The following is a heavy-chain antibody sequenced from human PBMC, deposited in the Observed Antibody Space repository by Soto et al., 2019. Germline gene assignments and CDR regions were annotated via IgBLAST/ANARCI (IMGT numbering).Heavy chain of an antibody. CDR3: ARLASLPHVVADWFDP. CDR2: IYPDDSDT. V-gene: IGHV5-51*01. CDR1: GYTFTTNW. Sequence: PGESLKISCKGSGYTFTTNWIAWVRQMPEKGLEWMGIIYPDDSDTRYSPSFEGQVTISADKSINTAYLQWSSLRASDTATYYCARLASLPHVVADWFDPWGQGTLVTVSS. J-gene: IGHJ5*02. D-gene: IGHD3-16*01.